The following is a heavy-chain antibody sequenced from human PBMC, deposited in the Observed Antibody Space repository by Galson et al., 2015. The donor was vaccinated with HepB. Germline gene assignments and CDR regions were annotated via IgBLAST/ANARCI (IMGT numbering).Heavy chain of an antibody. CDR3: AHRRQVITKEFDS. V-gene: IGHV2-5*01. D-gene: IGHD1-20*01. CDR1: GFSLSTSTVG. CDR2: INGNDDK. Sequence: PALVKPTQTLTLTCTFSGFSLSTSTVGVGWIRQPPGKALEWLALINGNDDKRYSPSLKRRLTITKDNSKSQVVLTMTNMDPVDTATYYCAHRRQVITKEFDSWGQGTLVTVSS. J-gene: IGHJ4*02.